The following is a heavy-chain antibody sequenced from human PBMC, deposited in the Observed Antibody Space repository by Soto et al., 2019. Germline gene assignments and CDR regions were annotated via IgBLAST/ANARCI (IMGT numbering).Heavy chain of an antibody. CDR1: GGSISSYY. CDR2: IYYSGST. Sequence: SETLSLTCTVSGGSISSYYWSWIRQPPGKGLEWIGYIYYSGSTNYNPSLKSRVTISVDTSKNQFSLKLSSVTAAGTAVYYCAREGILKVAATPGDFDIWGQGTMVTVSS. V-gene: IGHV4-59*01. CDR3: AREGILKVAATPGDFDI. D-gene: IGHD2-15*01. J-gene: IGHJ3*02.